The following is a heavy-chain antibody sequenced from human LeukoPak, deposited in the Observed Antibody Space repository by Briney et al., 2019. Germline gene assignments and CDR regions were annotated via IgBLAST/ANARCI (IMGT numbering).Heavy chain of an antibody. D-gene: IGHD1-14*01. CDR3: ARIPDDY. CDR2: ISYDGSNK. CDR1: GFTFSSYA. V-gene: IGHV3-30-3*01. Sequence: PGGSLRLSCAASGFTFSSYAMHWVRQAPGKGLEWVAVISYDGSNKYYADSVKGRFTISRDNSKNTLYLQMNSLRAEDTAVYYCARIPDDYWGQGTLVTVSS. J-gene: IGHJ4*02.